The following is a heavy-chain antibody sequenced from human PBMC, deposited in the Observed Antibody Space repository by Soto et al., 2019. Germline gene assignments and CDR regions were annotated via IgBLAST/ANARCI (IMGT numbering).Heavy chain of an antibody. Sequence: PSETLSLTCTVSGGSISSYYWSWIRQPPGKGLEWIGYIYYSGSTNYNPSLKSRVTISVDTSKNQFSLKLSSVTAADTAVYYCARRYGGTFDYWGQGTLVTVYS. CDR3: ARRYGGTFDY. CDR1: GGSISSYY. J-gene: IGHJ4*02. CDR2: IYYSGST. D-gene: IGHD2-15*01. V-gene: IGHV4-59*08.